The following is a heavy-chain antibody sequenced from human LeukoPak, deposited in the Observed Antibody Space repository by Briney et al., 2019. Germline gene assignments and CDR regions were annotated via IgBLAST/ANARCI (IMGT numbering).Heavy chain of an antibody. V-gene: IGHV3-20*04. D-gene: IGHD4-11*01. Sequence: GGSLGLSCAASGFTFDDYGMSWVRQAPGKGLEWVSGIIWNGGSTGYADSVEGRFTISRDNAKNSLYLQMNSLRAEDTALYYCARGDYRSYYYSYYMDVWGKGTTVTVSS. CDR3: ARGDYRSYYYSYYMDV. CDR1: GFTFDDYG. J-gene: IGHJ6*03. CDR2: IIWNGGST.